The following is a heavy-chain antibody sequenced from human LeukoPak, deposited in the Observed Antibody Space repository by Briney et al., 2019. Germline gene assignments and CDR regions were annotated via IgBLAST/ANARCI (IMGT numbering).Heavy chain of an antibody. D-gene: IGHD5-18*01. Sequence: SETLSLTCTVSGGSISSYYWSWIRQPAGKGLEWIGRIYTSGSTNYNPSLKSRVTISVDTSKNQFSLKLSSVTAADTAVYYCARVNMVKGAFDIWGQGTMVTVSS. CDR1: GGSISSYY. J-gene: IGHJ3*02. CDR3: ARVNMVKGAFDI. CDR2: IYTSGST. V-gene: IGHV4-4*07.